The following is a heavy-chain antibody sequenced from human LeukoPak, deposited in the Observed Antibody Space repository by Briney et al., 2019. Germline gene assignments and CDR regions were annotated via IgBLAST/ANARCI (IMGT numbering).Heavy chain of an antibody. CDR2: INPNSGGT. D-gene: IGHD3-9*01. CDR1: GYTLTGYY. J-gene: IGHJ4*02. V-gene: IGHV1-2*02. CDR3: ARAPWAAYDILTGYYNY. Sequence: ASVKVSCKASGYTLTGYYMHWVRQAPGQGLEWMGWINPNSGGTNYAQKFQGRVTMTRDTSISTAYMELSRLRSDDTAVYYCARAPWAAYDILTGYYNYWGQGTLVTVSS.